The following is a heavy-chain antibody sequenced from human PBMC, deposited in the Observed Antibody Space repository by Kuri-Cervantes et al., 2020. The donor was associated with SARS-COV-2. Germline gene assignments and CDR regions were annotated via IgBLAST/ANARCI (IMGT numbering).Heavy chain of an antibody. Sequence: GGSLRLSCAASGFTVSYHYMSWVRQAPGKGLEWVSAIYAGGTTFYADSVKGRFTISRDSSKNTLSLQMNSLRAEDTAVYYCARVRNVVARVVHAFDIWGQGTVVTVSS. V-gene: IGHV3-66*01. J-gene: IGHJ3*02. CDR2: IYAGGTT. CDR3: ARVRNVVARVVHAFDI. CDR1: GFTVSYHY. D-gene: IGHD2-15*01.